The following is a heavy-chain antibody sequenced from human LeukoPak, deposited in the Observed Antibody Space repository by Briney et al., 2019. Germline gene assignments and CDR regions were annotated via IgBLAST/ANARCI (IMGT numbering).Heavy chain of an antibody. V-gene: IGHV1-3*01. CDR3: ARAPQNMVRGVIRYFDY. CDR2: INAGNGNT. D-gene: IGHD3-10*01. J-gene: IGHJ4*02. Sequence: GGSLRLSCVVSGFTVSNNYMSWVRQAPGQRLEWMGWINAGNGNTKYSQKFQGRVTITRDTSASTAYMELSSLRSEDTAVYYCARAPQNMVRGVIRYFDYWGQGTLVTVSS. CDR1: GFTVSNNY.